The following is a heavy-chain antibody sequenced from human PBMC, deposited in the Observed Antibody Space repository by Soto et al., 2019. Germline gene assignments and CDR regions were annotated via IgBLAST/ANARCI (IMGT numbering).Heavy chain of an antibody. Sequence: GGSLRLSCAVSGFTVSNNYMSWVRQAPGKGLEGVSLINWDGDETYYADSVKGRFTISRDNTNNSVYLQMSSLRTEDTALYYCAKGATVTTHYQYYGVDVWGQGTTVTVSS. CDR3: AKGATVTTHYQYYGVDV. J-gene: IGHJ6*02. CDR2: INWDGDET. V-gene: IGHV3-43*01. CDR1: GFTVSNNY. D-gene: IGHD4-17*01.